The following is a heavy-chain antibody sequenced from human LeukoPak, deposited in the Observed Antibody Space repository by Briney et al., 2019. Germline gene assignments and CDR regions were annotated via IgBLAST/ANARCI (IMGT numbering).Heavy chain of an antibody. CDR3: ARRAYYYDSSGYSPDY. CDR2: INHSGST. CDR1: GASFSGFY. Sequence: SETLSLTCAVYGASFSGFYWSWIRQPPGKGLEWIGEINHSGSTKYNPSLKSRVTISVDTSKNQFSLKLSSVTAADTAVYYRARRAYYYDSSGYSPDYWGQGTLVTVSS. V-gene: IGHV4-34*01. J-gene: IGHJ4*02. D-gene: IGHD3-22*01.